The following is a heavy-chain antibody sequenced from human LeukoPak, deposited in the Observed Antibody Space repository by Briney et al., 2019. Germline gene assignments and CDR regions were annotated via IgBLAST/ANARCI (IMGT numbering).Heavy chain of an antibody. V-gene: IGHV4-39*01. Sequence: PSETLSLTCTVSGGSISSSSYYWGWIRQPPGKGLEWIVSIYYSGSTYYNPSLKSRVTISVDTSKNQFSLKLSSVTAADTAVYYCARLAEGGWGQGTLVTVSS. CDR2: IYYSGST. J-gene: IGHJ4*02. CDR1: GGSISSSSYY. D-gene: IGHD1-14*01. CDR3: ARLAEGG.